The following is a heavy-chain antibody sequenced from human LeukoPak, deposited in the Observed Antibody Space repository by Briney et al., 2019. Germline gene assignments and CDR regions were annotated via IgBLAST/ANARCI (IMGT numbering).Heavy chain of an antibody. D-gene: IGHD3-3*01. CDR1: GFTFSSYG. CDR3: ATGGLYDFWSGYIQFDY. Sequence: GGPLRLSCAASGFTFSSYGMHWVRQAPGKGLEWVAFIRYDGSNKYYADSVKGRFTISRDNSKNTLYLQMNSLRAEDTAVYYCATGGLYDFWSGYIQFDYWARGTLDTVSS. J-gene: IGHJ4*02. V-gene: IGHV3-30*02. CDR2: IRYDGSNK.